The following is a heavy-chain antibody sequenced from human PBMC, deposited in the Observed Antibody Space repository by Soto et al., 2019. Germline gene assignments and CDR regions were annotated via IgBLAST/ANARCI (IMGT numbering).Heavy chain of an antibody. J-gene: IGHJ5*02. Sequence: GESLKISCKGSGYSFTSYWIGWVRQMPGKGLEWMGIIYPGDSDTRYSPSFQGQVTISADKSISTAYLQWSSLKASDTAMYYCAIMPSIAAAGTGRWFDPWGQGTLVTVSS. V-gene: IGHV5-51*01. CDR2: IYPGDSDT. CDR3: AIMPSIAAAGTGRWFDP. D-gene: IGHD6-13*01. CDR1: GYSFTSYW.